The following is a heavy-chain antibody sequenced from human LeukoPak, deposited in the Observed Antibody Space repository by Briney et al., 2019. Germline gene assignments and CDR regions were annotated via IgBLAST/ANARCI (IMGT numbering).Heavy chain of an antibody. CDR3: ARLKWELIDY. Sequence: SETLSLTCTVSGGSISSSSYYWGWIRQPPGKGLEWIGSIYYSGSTYYNPSLKSRVTISVDTSKSQFSLKLSSVTAADTAVYYCARLKWELIDYWGQGTLVTVSS. J-gene: IGHJ4*02. D-gene: IGHD1-26*01. CDR2: IYYSGST. V-gene: IGHV4-39*01. CDR1: GGSISSSSYY.